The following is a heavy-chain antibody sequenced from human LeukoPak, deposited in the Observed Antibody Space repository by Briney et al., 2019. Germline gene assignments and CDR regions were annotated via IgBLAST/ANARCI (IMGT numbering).Heavy chain of an antibody. CDR3: ARDRPFFVAARQGGSRWFDP. CDR1: GGSISSSIYY. J-gene: IGHJ5*02. Sequence: ASETLSLTCTVSGGSISSSIYYWGWIRQPPGKGLEWIGSIYYSGSTYYNPSLKSRVTISVDTSKNQFSLKLSSVTAADTAVYYCARDRPFFVAARQGGSRWFDPWGQGTLVTVSS. D-gene: IGHD6-6*01. V-gene: IGHV4-39*07. CDR2: IYYSGST.